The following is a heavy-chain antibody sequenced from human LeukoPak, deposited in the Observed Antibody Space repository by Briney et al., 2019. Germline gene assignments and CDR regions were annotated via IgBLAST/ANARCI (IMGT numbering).Heavy chain of an antibody. J-gene: IGHJ4*02. CDR2: ITPNNGGT. Sequence: ASVKVSCKASGYTFTGHYINWVRQAPGQGLEWMGWITPNNGGTNYAQKFQGRVTMTRDTSISTADMELSGLRSDDTAVYYCARDVLGDGYAFFDYWGQGTLVTVSS. CDR1: GYTFTGHY. V-gene: IGHV1-2*02. D-gene: IGHD5-24*01. CDR3: ARDVLGDGYAFFDY.